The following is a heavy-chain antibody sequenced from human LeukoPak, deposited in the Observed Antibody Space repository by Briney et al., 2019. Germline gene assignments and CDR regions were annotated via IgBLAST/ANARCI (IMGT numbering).Heavy chain of an antibody. V-gene: IGHV1-69*06. D-gene: IGHD5-18*01. CDR1: GGTFNNYA. CDR3: ARAGDTATPPDWYFDL. Sequence: ASVKVSCKASGGTFNNYAINWVRQAPGQGLEWMGGIIPIFGTANYAQKFQGRVTITADKSTSTAYMELSSLRSEDTAVYYCARAGDTATPPDWYFDLWGRGTLVTVS. CDR2: IIPIFGTA. J-gene: IGHJ2*01.